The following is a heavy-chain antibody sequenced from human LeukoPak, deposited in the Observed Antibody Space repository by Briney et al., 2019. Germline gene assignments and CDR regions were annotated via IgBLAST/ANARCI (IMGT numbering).Heavy chain of an antibody. D-gene: IGHD3-9*01. V-gene: IGHV3-30-3*01. J-gene: IGHJ4*02. Sequence: PGRSLRLSCAASGFTFSSYAMHWVRQAPGKGLEWVAVISYDGSNKYYADSVKGRFTISRDNSKNTLYLQMNSLRTEDTAVYYCARGFEGPSEFDFWGQGTLVTISS. CDR2: ISYDGSNK. CDR1: GFTFSSYA. CDR3: ARGFEGPSEFDF.